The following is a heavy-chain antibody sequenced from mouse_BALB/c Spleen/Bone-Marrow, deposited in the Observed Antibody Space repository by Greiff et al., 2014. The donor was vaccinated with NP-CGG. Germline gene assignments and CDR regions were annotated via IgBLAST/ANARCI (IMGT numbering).Heavy chain of an antibody. CDR2: IDPFNGGT. Sequence: EVQLQQSGPELMKPGASVKISCKASGYSFTSYYMHWVKQSHGKSLEWIGYIDPFNGGTSYNQKFKGKATLTVDKSSSTAYMHLSSLTSEDSAVHYCPPLSRYFDVWGAGTTVTVAS. CDR3: PPLSRYFDV. D-gene: IGHD6-2*01. J-gene: IGHJ1*01. CDR1: GYSFTSYY. V-gene: IGHV1S135*01.